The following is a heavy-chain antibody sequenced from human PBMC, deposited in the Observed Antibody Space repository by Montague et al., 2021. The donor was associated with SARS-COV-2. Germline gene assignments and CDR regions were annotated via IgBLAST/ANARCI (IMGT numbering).Heavy chain of an antibody. J-gene: IGHJ2*01. V-gene: IGHV4-59*12. CDR1: GGSISTYY. CDR2: IYYSGST. CDR3: ARDGYNAHQNYWYVDL. D-gene: IGHD5-24*01. Sequence: SETLSLTCTVSGGSISTYYWSWIRQPPGKGLEWIGYIYYSGSTNYSPSLKSRVTISVDTSKNQFSLKLSSVTAADTAVYYCARDGYNAHQNYWYVDLWGRGTLVTVSS.